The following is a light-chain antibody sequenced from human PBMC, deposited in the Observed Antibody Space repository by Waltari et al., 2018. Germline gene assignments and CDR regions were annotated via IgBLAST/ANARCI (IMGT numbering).Light chain of an antibody. CDR1: QSVGRS. Sequence: EILLTQSPGTLSLSPGERATLSCRASQSVGRSLTWYQQKPGQAPRLLIDGASSRATGIPDRFSGSGSETDFTLTISRLEPEDFALYYCQHYVRLPVTFGQGTKVDIK. J-gene: IGKJ1*01. CDR2: GAS. V-gene: IGKV3-20*01. CDR3: QHYVRLPVT.